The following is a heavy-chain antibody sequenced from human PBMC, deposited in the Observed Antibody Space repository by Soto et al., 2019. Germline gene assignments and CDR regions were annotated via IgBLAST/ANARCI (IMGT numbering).Heavy chain of an antibody. D-gene: IGHD3-22*01. CDR3: ARAGTMIPKRIAEADY. Sequence: ESGGGVVQPGRSLRLSCAASGFTFSSYAMHWVRQAPGKGLEWVAVISYDGSNKYYADSVKGRFTISRDNSKNTLYLQMNSLRAEDTAVYYCARAGTMIPKRIAEADYWGQGTLVTVSS. CDR2: ISYDGSNK. J-gene: IGHJ4*02. V-gene: IGHV3-30-3*01. CDR1: GFTFSSYA.